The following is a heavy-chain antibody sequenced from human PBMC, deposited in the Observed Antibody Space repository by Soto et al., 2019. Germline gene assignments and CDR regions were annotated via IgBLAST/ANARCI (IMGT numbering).Heavy chain of an antibody. CDR2: IYYSGST. J-gene: IGHJ4*02. Sequence: TSETLSLTCTVSGGSISTSSYYWGWIRQPPGKGLEWIGSIYYSGSTYYNPSHKSRVTISVDTSKNQFSLKLSSVTASDSAVYYCARRGPGYYGSGSYFDHWGQGALVTVSS. D-gene: IGHD3-10*01. V-gene: IGHV4-39*01. CDR3: ARRGPGYYGSGSYFDH. CDR1: GGSISTSSYY.